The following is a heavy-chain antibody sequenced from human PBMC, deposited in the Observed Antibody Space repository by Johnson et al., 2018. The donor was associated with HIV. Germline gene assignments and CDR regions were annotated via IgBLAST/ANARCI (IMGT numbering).Heavy chain of an antibody. CDR2: IYSGGST. J-gene: IGHJ3*02. CDR3: ARDSVGARGAFDI. V-gene: IGHV3-66*01. D-gene: IGHD1-26*01. CDR1: GFTFDDYA. Sequence: VQLVESGGGLVQPGGSLRLSCAASGFTFDDYAMHWVRQAPGKGLEWVSVIYSGGSTYQADSVKGRFTISRDNSKNTLYLQMNSLRAEDTALYYCARDSVGARGAFDIWGQGTMVTVSS.